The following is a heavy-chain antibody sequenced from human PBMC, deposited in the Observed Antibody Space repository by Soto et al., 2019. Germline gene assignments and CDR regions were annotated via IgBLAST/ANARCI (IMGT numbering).Heavy chain of an antibody. V-gene: IGHV3-74*01. CDR3: TRDLGGAGSY. J-gene: IGHJ4*02. D-gene: IGHD3-16*01. CDR2: IDNDGRTT. Sequence: VQLVESGGGLVQPGGSLRLSCAASGFTFTSYWMHWVRQAPGKGLVWVSRIDNDGRTTNYADSVQARFTISRDNAKNTLYLQMNSLRAEDTAIYYCTRDLGGAGSYWGQGTLVTVSS. CDR1: GFTFTSYW.